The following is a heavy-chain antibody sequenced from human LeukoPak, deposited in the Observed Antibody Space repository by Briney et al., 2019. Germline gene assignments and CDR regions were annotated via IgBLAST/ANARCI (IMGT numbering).Heavy chain of an antibody. CDR2: IYYSGST. Sequence: SETLSLTCTVSGGSISSSSYYWGWIRQPPGKGLEWIGSIYYSGSTYYNPSLKSRVTISVDTSKNQFSLKLSSVTAADTAVYYCARLVGVDTAMVIRYYYYMDVWGKGTTVTISS. J-gene: IGHJ6*03. CDR1: GGSISSSSYY. V-gene: IGHV4-39*01. D-gene: IGHD5-18*01. CDR3: ARLVGVDTAMVIRYYYYMDV.